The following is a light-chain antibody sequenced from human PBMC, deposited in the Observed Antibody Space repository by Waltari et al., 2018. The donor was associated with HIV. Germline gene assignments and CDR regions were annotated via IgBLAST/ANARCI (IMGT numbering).Light chain of an antibody. CDR3: SSYISSATPE. V-gene: IGLV2-14*01. CDR1: SSDIGHYY. Sequence: QSALTQPDSVSGSPGQSISISCTGTSSDIGHYYVSWYQHHPGKARKVIIYEVSNRPAGLSKLFSGSTFGNTASLTISGLLPEDEAYYFCSSYISSATPEFGGGTRLTVL. J-gene: IGLJ3*02. CDR2: EVS.